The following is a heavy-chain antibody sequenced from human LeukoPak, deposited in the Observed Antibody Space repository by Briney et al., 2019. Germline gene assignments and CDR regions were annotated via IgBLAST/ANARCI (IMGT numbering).Heavy chain of an antibody. D-gene: IGHD5-24*01. CDR2: INAGNGNT. CDR3: ARDRHGYNFRVFTSYYFDY. Sequence: GASVKVSCKASGYTFTSYAMHWVRQAPGQRLEWMGWINAGNGNTKYSQKFQGRVTITRDTSASTAYMELSSLRSEDTAVYYCARDRHGYNFRVFTSYYFDYWGQGTLVTVSS. V-gene: IGHV1-3*01. CDR1: GYTFTSYA. J-gene: IGHJ4*02.